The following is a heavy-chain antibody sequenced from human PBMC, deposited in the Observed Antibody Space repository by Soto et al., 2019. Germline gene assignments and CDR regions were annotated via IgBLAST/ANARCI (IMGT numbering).Heavy chain of an antibody. Sequence: GGSLRLSCAASGFTFSSYSMNWVRQAPGKGLEWVSYISSSSTIYYADSVKGRFTISRDNAKNSLYLQMNSLRDEDTAVYYCARVVEWDHIPHIDYWGQGTLVTVSS. D-gene: IGHD1-26*01. CDR1: GFTFSSYS. CDR2: ISSSSTI. J-gene: IGHJ4*02. V-gene: IGHV3-48*02. CDR3: ARVVEWDHIPHIDY.